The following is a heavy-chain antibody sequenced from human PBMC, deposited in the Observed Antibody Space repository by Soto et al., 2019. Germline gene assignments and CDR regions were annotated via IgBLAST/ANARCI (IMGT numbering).Heavy chain of an antibody. CDR3: ARVLRRYDNYYGMDV. Sequence: SVKVSCKASGGTFSSYAISWVRQAPGQGLEWMGGIIPIFGTANYAQKFQGRVTITADESTSTAYMELSSLRSEDTAVYYCARVLRRYDNYYGMDVCGQGPTVTVYS. V-gene: IGHV1-69*13. CDR2: IIPIFGTA. D-gene: IGHD3-9*01. CDR1: GGTFSSYA. J-gene: IGHJ6*02.